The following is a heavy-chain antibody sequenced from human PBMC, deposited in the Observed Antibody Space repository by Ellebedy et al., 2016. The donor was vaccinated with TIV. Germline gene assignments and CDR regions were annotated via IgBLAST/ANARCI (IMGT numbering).Heavy chain of an antibody. D-gene: IGHD1-1*01. V-gene: IGHV4-59*01. CDR2: IYYSGST. J-gene: IGHJ6*02. Sequence: MPSETLSLTCTASDDSIFGYFSTWVRQSPGRGLEWLGNIYYSGSTKYNPSLKSRITISADRSKNQFSLMLTSVTAADTAVYYCARGGNGDYFGMDVWGQGTTVTVSS. CDR3: ARGGNGDYFGMDV. CDR1: DDSIFGYF.